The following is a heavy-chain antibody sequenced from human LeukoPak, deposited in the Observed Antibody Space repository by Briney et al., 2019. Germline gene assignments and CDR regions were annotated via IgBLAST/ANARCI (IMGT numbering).Heavy chain of an antibody. CDR3: ARDQPSGSQEN. CDR1: GGTFISYA. V-gene: IGHV1-69*05. J-gene: IGHJ4*02. Sequence: GASVKVSCKASGGTFISYAISWVRQAPGQGLEWMGGIIPIFGTANYTQKFQGRVTITTDESTSTAYMELSSLRSEDTAVYYCARDQPSGSQENWGQGTLVTVSS. D-gene: IGHD3-10*01. CDR2: IIPIFGTA.